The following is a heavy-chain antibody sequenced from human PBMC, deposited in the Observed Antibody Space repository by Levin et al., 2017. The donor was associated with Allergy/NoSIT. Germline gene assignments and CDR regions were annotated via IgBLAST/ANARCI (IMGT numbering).Heavy chain of an antibody. V-gene: IGHV3-23*01. D-gene: IGHD3-3*01. J-gene: IGHJ4*02. CDR2: ISGSGGST. CDR3: AKDYDFWSGYPANSFDY. CDR1: GFTFSSYA. Sequence: PSGGSLRLSCAASGFTFSSYAMSWVRQAPGKGLEWVSAISGSGGSTYYADSVKGRFTISRDNSKNTLYLQMNSLRAEDTAVYYCAKDYDFWSGYPANSFDYWGQGTLVTVSS.